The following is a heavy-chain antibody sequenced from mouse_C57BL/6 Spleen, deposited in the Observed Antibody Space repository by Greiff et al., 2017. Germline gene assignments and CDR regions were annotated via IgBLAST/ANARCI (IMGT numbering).Heavy chain of an antibody. J-gene: IGHJ4*01. D-gene: IGHD2-12*01. Sequence: EVQLQQSGPVLVKPGASVKMSCKASGYTFTDYYMNWVKQSHGKSLEWIGVINPYNGGTSYNQKFKGKATLTVDKSSSTAYMELNSLTSEDSAVYYCARIPVKDAMDYWGQGTSVTVSS. CDR3: ARIPVKDAMDY. CDR2: INPYNGGT. CDR1: GYTFTDYY. V-gene: IGHV1-19*01.